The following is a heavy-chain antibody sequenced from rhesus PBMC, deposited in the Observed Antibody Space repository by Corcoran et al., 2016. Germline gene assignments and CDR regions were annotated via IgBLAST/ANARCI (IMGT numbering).Heavy chain of an antibody. D-gene: IGHD6S26*01. CDR1: GYTFTDYY. CDR2: INPYNGKT. V-gene: IGHV1S2*01. CDR3: ARGSSGWSGGGLDS. J-gene: IGHJ6*01. Sequence: QVQLVQSGAEVKKPGSSVKVSCKASGYTFTDYYMHWVRPAPRQGLEWMGWINPYNGKTKYEQKVQGRVTRTRDTSTSTAYMELSSLRSEDTAVYYCARGSSGWSGGGLDSWGQGVVVTVSS.